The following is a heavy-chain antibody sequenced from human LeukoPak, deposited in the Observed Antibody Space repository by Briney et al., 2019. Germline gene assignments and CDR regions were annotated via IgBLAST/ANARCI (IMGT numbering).Heavy chain of an antibody. J-gene: IGHJ5*02. V-gene: IGHV3-21*01. Sequence: PVGSLRXSCXASGFTFSSXSMXXXRQAPGKGXXXXXXXXXXXXYIYYADSVKGRFTIXRXDAKNSLYLQMNSLRAEDTAVYYCAXXACTGRSCXPPALIWFDPWGQGTLDTVSS. CDR2: XXXXXXYI. D-gene: IGHD2-15*01. CDR3: AXXACTGRSCXPPALIWFDP. CDR1: GFTFSSXS.